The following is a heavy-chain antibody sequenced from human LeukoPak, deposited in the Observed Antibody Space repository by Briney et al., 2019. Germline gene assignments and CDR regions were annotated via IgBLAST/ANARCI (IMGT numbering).Heavy chain of an antibody. CDR2: IRYDGSNK. V-gene: IGHV3-30*02. D-gene: IGHD2-2*01. CDR1: GFTFSDYY. Sequence: PGGSLRLSCAASGFTFSDYYMSWIRQAPGKGLEWVAFIRYDGSNKYYADSVKGRFTISRDNSKNTLYLQMNSLRAEDTAVYYCAKAPKIGYCSSTSCSPQKGNWFDPWGQGTLVTVSS. CDR3: AKAPKIGYCSSTSCSPQKGNWFDP. J-gene: IGHJ5*02.